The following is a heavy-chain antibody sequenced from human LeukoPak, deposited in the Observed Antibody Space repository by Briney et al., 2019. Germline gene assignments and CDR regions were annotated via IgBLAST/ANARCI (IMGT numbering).Heavy chain of an antibody. Sequence: GGSLRLSCAASGFTFYSYGMHWVRQAPGKGLEWVALISYNGRNNYYADSVKGRFTISRDSSKNTLYLQVSSLRTEDTAVYFCAKDNRGYFDFWGQGTLVTVSS. CDR2: ISYNGRNN. CDR3: AKDNRGYFDF. V-gene: IGHV3-30*18. D-gene: IGHD3-16*01. CDR1: GFTFYSYG. J-gene: IGHJ4*02.